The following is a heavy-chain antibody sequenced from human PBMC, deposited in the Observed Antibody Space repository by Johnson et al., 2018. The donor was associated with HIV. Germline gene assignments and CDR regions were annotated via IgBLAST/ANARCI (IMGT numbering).Heavy chain of an antibody. CDR3: ARDLRNSGWSNGFDV. V-gene: IGHV3-53*01. D-gene: IGHD6-19*01. J-gene: IGHJ3*01. CDR1: EFTVSGGY. CDR2: IYSGGST. Sequence: VQLVESGGGLIQPGGSLRLSCAASEFTVSGGYMNWVRQAPGKGLEWVSVIYSGGSTYYADSVKGRFPISRDNSKNTLYRQLNSLRAEDTALYYCARDLRNSGWSNGFDVWGQGTMVTVSS.